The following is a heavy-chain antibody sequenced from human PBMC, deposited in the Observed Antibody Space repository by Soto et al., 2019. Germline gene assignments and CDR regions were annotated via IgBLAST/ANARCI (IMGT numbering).Heavy chain of an antibody. CDR1: GGSFSGYY. CDR2: INHSGST. D-gene: IGHD3-3*01. V-gene: IGHV4-34*01. Sequence: SETLSLTCAVYGGSFSGYYWSWIRQPPGKGLEWIGEINHSGSTNYNPSLKSRVTISVDTSKNQFSLKLSAVNAADTTVYYCARGRRGFWSGYRAYFEYWGQGTPVNVSS. CDR3: ARGRRGFWSGYRAYFEY. J-gene: IGHJ4*02.